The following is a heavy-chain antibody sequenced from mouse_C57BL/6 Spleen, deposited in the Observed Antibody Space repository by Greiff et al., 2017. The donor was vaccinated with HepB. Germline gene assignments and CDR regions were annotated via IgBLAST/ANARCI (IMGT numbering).Heavy chain of an antibody. CDR3: ARDSSGGYAMDY. D-gene: IGHD3-2*02. J-gene: IGHJ4*01. Sequence: ESGPGLVKPSQSLSLTCSVTGYSITSGYYWNWIRQFPGNKLEWMGYISYDGSNNYNPSLKNRISITRDTSKNQFFLKLNSVTTEDTATYYCARDSSGGYAMDYWGQGTSVTVSS. CDR1: GYSITSGYY. V-gene: IGHV3-6*01. CDR2: ISYDGSN.